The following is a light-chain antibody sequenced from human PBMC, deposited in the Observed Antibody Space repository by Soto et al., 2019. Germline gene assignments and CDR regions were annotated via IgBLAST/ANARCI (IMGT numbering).Light chain of an antibody. Sequence: DIQMTQSPSSLSASLGDRVTITCRASQGISNYLAWYQQKPGKVPNPLIYGASTLHSGVPSRFSGRGSGTDFTLVISSLQPEDVATYYCQKYDGAPFTFGGGTTVEI. V-gene: IGKV1-27*01. CDR1: QGISNY. CDR3: QKYDGAPFT. CDR2: GAS. J-gene: IGKJ4*01.